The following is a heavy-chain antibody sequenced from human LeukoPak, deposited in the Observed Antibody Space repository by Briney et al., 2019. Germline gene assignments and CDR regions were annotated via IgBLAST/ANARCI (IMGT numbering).Heavy chain of an antibody. CDR1: GGXISSYY. CDR2: IYYNGNT. J-gene: IGHJ4*02. Sequence: PSETLSLTCTVSGGXISSYYWSWIRQPPGKGLEWIGYIYYNGNTNYNPSLESRVTISVDTSKNQFSLKLSSVTAADTAVYYCARHGSGNYQGDFDYWGQGTLVTVSS. V-gene: IGHV4-59*08. D-gene: IGHD1-26*01. CDR3: ARHGSGNYQGDFDY.